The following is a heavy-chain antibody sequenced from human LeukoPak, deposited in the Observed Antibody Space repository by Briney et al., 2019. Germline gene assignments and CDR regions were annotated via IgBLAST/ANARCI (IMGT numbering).Heavy chain of an antibody. CDR2: IYTSGST. J-gene: IGHJ4*02. CDR3: AREGDDYGDYYFDY. CDR1: GGSISSYY. D-gene: IGHD4-17*01. V-gene: IGHV4-4*07. Sequence: KPSETLSLTCTVSGGSISSYYWSWIRQPAGKGLEWIGRIYTSGSTNYNPSLKSRVTMSVDTSKNQFSLKLSSVTAADTAVYYCAREGDDYGDYYFDYWGQGTLVIVSS.